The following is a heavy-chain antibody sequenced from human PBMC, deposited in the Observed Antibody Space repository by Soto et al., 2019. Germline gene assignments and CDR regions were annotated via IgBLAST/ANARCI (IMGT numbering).Heavy chain of an antibody. CDR1: GFSIRDYW. CDR3: ARDRSYAMEV. Sequence: GGSLRLSCEASGFSIRDYWMHWVRQAPGEGLVWVSCINGDASSTTYADSVKGRFTISRDDAKNTVYLQMTSLRAEDTAVYFCARDRSYAMEVWGQGTRVTVSS. J-gene: IGHJ6*02. CDR2: INGDASST. V-gene: IGHV3-74*01.